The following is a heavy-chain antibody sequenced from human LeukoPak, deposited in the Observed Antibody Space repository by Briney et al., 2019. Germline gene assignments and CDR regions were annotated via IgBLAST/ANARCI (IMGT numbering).Heavy chain of an antibody. Sequence: PSEALSVTCMVSRGSLSGTKHYCGWTRHPAGKGLEWIGRIYTTVSTSYSPSLKSRVTISVDTPTNQFSLKLSYVSAADTAVYYCARDSGITTARRFPSWFDPWGQGTLVTVSS. V-gene: IGHV4-61*02. CDR3: ARDSGITTARRFPSWFDP. CDR1: RGSLSGTKHY. J-gene: IGHJ5*02. CDR2: IYTTVST. D-gene: IGHD3-10*01.